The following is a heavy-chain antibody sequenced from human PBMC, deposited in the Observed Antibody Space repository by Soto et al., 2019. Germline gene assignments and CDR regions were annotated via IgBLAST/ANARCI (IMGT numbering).Heavy chain of an antibody. Sequence: GGSLRLSCAASGFTFSTYSMNWVRQAPGKGLGWVSSISSSGTYIHYADSLKGRFTISRDNAKNSLYLQMISLRAEDTAVYYCARDPSDCSSTSCWGYYALDVWGQVTTVTVSS. D-gene: IGHD2-2*01. J-gene: IGHJ6*02. V-gene: IGHV3-21*01. CDR2: ISSSGTYI. CDR1: GFTFSTYS. CDR3: ARDPSDCSSTSCWGYYALDV.